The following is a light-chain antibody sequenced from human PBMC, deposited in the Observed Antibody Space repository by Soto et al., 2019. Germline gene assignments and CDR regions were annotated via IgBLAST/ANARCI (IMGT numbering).Light chain of an antibody. J-gene: IGLJ3*02. CDR3: CSYAGSSTLV. Sequence: QSALTQPASVSGSPGQSITISCTGTSSDVGSYNLVSWYQQHPGKAPKLMIYEGNKRASGVSNRFSGSKSGITASLTISGLQAEDEADYYCCSYAGSSTLVFGGGTQLTVL. V-gene: IGLV2-23*01. CDR1: SSDVGSYNL. CDR2: EGN.